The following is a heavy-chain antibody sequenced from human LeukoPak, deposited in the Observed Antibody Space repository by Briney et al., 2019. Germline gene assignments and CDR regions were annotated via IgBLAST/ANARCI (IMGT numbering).Heavy chain of an antibody. Sequence: PSETLSLTCTVSGYSISSGYYWGWIRQPPGKGLEWIGSIYHSGSTYYNPSLKSRVTISVDTSKNQFSLKLSSVTAADTAVYYCASMVRGGFDYWGQGTLVTVSS. V-gene: IGHV4-38-2*02. CDR3: ASMVRGGFDY. J-gene: IGHJ4*02. CDR2: IYHSGST. D-gene: IGHD3-10*01. CDR1: GYSISSGYY.